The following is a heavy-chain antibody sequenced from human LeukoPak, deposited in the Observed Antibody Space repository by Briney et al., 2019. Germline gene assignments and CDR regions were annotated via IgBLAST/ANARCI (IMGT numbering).Heavy chain of an antibody. CDR3: ATTYYYAGEGY. CDR1: GGSISSSSYY. Sequence: SETLSLTCTVSGGSISSSSYYWGWIRQPPGKGLEWIGSIYYSGSTYYNPSLKSRVTISVDTSKNQFSLKLSSVTAADTAVYYCATTYYYAGEGYWGQGTLVTVSS. V-gene: IGHV4-39*07. CDR2: IYYSGST. J-gene: IGHJ4*02. D-gene: IGHD3-10*01.